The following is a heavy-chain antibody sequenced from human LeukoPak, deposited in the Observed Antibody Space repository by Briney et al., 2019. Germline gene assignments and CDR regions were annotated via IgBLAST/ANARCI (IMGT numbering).Heavy chain of an antibody. CDR2: ISGSGSIT. V-gene: IGHV3-23*01. J-gene: IGHJ4*02. Sequence: GGSLRLSCAASGFTFSSYGMNWVRQAPGKGLEWVSVISGSGSITYYADSVKGRFTISRDNSKNTLSLQMNSLRAEDTAVYYCAKDQEWELTHYFHSWGQGTLLTVSS. D-gene: IGHD1-26*01. CDR1: GFTFSSYG. CDR3: AKDQEWELTHYFHS.